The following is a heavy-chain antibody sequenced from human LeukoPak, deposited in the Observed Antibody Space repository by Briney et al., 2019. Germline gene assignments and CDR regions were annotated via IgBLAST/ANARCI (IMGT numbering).Heavy chain of an antibody. D-gene: IGHD3-22*01. CDR1: DDAISSGGYS. CDR3: ARDAGHYYDSSGYPQTSWFDP. CDR2: IYDSGNT. Sequence: KPSQTLSLTCIVSDDAISSGGYSWSWIRQPPGRGLEWIGYIYDSGNTFYNPSLKSRVSISIDTSKNQFSLKLSSVTAADTAVYYCARDAGHYYDSSGYPQTSWFDPWGQGTLVTVSS. J-gene: IGHJ5*02. V-gene: IGHV4-30-4*07.